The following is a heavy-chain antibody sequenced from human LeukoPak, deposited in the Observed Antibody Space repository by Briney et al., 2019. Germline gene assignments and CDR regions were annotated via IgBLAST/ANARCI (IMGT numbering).Heavy chain of an antibody. J-gene: IGHJ5*02. CDR1: GYTFTSYY. V-gene: IGHV1-46*01. CDR3: AADESLRPRGFDP. Sequence: ASVKVSCKASGYTFTSYYMHWVRQAPGQGLEWVGIINPSGDPTTYAQKFQGRVTMTTDTSTSTAYMELGSLRSDDTAVYYCAADESLRPRGFDPWGQGTLVTVSS. D-gene: IGHD3-10*01. CDR2: INPSGDPT.